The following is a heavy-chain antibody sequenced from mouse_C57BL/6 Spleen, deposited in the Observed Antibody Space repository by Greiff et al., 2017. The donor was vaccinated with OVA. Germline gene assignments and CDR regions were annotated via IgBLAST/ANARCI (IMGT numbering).Heavy chain of an antibody. Sequence: VQLQQSGAELVRPGASVKLSCTASGFNIKDDYMHWVKQRPEQGLEWIGWIDTENGDTEYASKFQGKATITADTSSNTAYLQLSSLTSEDTAVYYCTTGDYGGYWGQGTTLTVSS. CDR1: GFNIKDDY. CDR3: TTGDYGGY. J-gene: IGHJ2*01. D-gene: IGHD2-4*01. V-gene: IGHV14-4*01. CDR2: IDTENGDT.